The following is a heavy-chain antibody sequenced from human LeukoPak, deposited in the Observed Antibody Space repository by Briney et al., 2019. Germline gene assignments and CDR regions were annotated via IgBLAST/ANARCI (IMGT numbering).Heavy chain of an antibody. CDR1: GGSFSGYY. V-gene: IGHV4-34*01. D-gene: IGHD6-13*01. CDR2: INHSGST. Sequence: SEALSLTCAVYGGSFSGYYWSWIRQPPGKGLEWIGEINHSGSTNYNPSLKSRVTISVDTSKNQFSLKLSSVTAADTAVYYCARVGIAAAGTEDYWGQGTLVTVSS. J-gene: IGHJ4*02. CDR3: ARVGIAAAGTEDY.